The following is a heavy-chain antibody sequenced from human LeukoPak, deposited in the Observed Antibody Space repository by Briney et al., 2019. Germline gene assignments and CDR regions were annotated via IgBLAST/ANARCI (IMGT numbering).Heavy chain of an antibody. CDR2: FGTSGAT. J-gene: IGHJ4*02. CDR3: ARAARGYSDYDFDY. CDR1: GFTISNYD. Sequence: GGSLRLSCAASGFTISNYDRYWVRQPTGKGLEWVSPFGTSGATYYPGSVKGRFTISRENAKNSLYLQMNSLRAGDTAVYYCARAARGYSDYDFDYWGQGTLVTVSS. D-gene: IGHD5-12*01. V-gene: IGHV3-13*01.